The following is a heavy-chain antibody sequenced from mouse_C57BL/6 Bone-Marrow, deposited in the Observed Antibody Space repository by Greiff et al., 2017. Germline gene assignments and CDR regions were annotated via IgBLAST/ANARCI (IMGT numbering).Heavy chain of an antibody. CDR2: IYPGDGDT. CDR3: ARDDYDSYYFDY. CDR1: GYAFSSYW. D-gene: IGHD2-4*01. Sequence: LQESGAELVKPGASVKISCKASGYAFSSYWMNWVQQRPGKGLEWIGQIYPGDGDTNYNGKFKGKATLTADKSSSTAYMQLSSLTSEDSAVYFCARDDYDSYYFDYWGQGTTLTVSS. V-gene: IGHV1-80*01. J-gene: IGHJ2*01.